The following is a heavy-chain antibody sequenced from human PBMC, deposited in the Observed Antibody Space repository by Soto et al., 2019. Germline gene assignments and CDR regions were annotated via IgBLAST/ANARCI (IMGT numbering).Heavy chain of an antibody. D-gene: IGHD6-6*01. Sequence: QVQLVQSGAEVKKPGSSVKVSCKASGGTFSSYAISWVRQAPGQGLEWMGGIIPIFGTANYAQKFQGRVTITADESTSTAYMELSSLRSEDTAVYYCARGGGEGLIAARPNYYYYGMDVWGQGTTVTVSS. J-gene: IGHJ6*02. CDR1: GGTFSSYA. CDR2: IIPIFGTA. CDR3: ARGGGEGLIAARPNYYYYGMDV. V-gene: IGHV1-69*01.